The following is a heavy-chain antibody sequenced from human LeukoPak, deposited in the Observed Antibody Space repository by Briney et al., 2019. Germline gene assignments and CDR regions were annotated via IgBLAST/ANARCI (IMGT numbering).Heavy chain of an antibody. V-gene: IGHV3-30-3*02. CDR2: ISYDGSNK. J-gene: IGHJ4*02. CDR1: GSTFSSYA. CDR3: AKRTEYSSSSGDFDY. Sequence: GGSLRLSRAASGSTFSSYAMHWVRQAPGKGLGWVAVISYDGSNKYYADSVKGRFTISRDNSKNTLYLQMNSLRAEDTAVYYCAKRTEYSSSSGDFDYWGQGTLVTVSS. D-gene: IGHD6-6*01.